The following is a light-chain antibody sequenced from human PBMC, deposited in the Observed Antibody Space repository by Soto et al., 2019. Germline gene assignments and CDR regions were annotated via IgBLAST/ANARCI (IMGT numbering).Light chain of an antibody. CDR2: GAS. CDR3: QQYNNWTPT. CDR1: QSVSGN. V-gene: IGKV3D-15*01. Sequence: EIVMTRSPATLSVSPGERATLSCRASQSVSGNLACYQQKPCQAPRLLIYGASTRATGIPARFSGSVSGTEFTLIISSLQSEDCAVYYCQQYNNWTPTFGQGTQVEIK. J-gene: IGKJ1*01.